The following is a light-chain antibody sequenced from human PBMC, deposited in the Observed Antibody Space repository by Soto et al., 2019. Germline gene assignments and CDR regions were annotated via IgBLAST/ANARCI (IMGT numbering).Light chain of an antibody. J-gene: IGKJ4*01. CDR2: GAS. CDR1: QSVSSNY. CDR3: QQFGDSLT. Sequence: TVLTQSPGTLSLSPGERATLSCRASQSVSSNYLAWYQQKPGQAPRLLIYGASSRATGIPDRFSGSGSGTDFTPSVSRLEPEDFAVYYCQQFGDSLTFGGGTKVDIK. V-gene: IGKV3-20*01.